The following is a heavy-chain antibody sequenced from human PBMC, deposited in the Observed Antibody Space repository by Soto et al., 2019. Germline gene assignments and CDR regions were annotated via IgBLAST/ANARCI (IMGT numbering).Heavy chain of an antibody. CDR1: GFTFNTYA. CDR2: ISGSGDNT. V-gene: IGHV3-23*01. J-gene: IGHJ4*02. CDR3: AKGGWVRPATAEGGDY. Sequence: EVHLLESGGGLVQPERSLRLSCVASGFTFNTYAMSWVRQAPGKGLEWVCSISGSGDNTKYADSVKGRFAISRDNSKNTLYRQRNRLRTEDTAVYYCAKGGWVRPATAEGGDYGGQGTLVTVSS. D-gene: IGHD2-15*01.